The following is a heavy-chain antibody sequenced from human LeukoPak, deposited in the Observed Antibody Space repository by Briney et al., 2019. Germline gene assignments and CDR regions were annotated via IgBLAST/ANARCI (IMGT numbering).Heavy chain of an antibody. Sequence: SETLSLTCAVYGGSFSGYYWSWIRQPAGKGLEWIGRIYTSGSTNYNPSLKSRVTISVDTSKNQFSLKLSSVTAADTAVYYCARDRSGSYDWYFDLWGRGTLVTVSS. V-gene: IGHV4-4*07. CDR2: IYTSGST. J-gene: IGHJ2*01. CDR3: ARDRSGSYDWYFDL. D-gene: IGHD1-26*01. CDR1: GGSFSGYY.